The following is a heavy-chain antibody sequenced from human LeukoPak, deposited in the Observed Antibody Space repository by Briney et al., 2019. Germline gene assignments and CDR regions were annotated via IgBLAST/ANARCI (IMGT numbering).Heavy chain of an antibody. Sequence: PSETLSPTCTVSGGSISSYHWSWIRQPPGKGLEWIGYIYYSGSTNYNPSLKSRVTISVDTSKNQFSLKLSSVTAADTAVYYCARSQWLVRWYFDLWGRGTLVTVSS. V-gene: IGHV4-59*01. CDR1: GGSISSYH. CDR2: IYYSGST. CDR3: ARSQWLVRWYFDL. D-gene: IGHD6-19*01. J-gene: IGHJ2*01.